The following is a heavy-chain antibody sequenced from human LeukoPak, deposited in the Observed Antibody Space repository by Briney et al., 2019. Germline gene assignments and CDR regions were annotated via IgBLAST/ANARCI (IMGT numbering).Heavy chain of an antibody. CDR3: ARAPSGCGGTCAFDS. J-gene: IGHJ4*02. V-gene: IGHV4-4*07. CDR1: GDSISGYF. D-gene: IGHD2-15*01. Sequence: SETLSLTCTVSGDSISGYFWSWIRQPAGKGLEWIGRMHADGDSNYNPSLKSRITLSFDTPENQFSLTLTSVTAADTAVYFCARAPSGCGGTCAFDSWGQGTLVTVSS. CDR2: MHADGDS.